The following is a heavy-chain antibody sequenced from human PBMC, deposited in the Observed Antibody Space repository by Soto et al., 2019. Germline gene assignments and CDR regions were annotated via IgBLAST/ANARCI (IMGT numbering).Heavy chain of an antibody. D-gene: IGHD3-22*01. CDR3: ARDLCYYDSSASRNAFDI. CDR2: IIPIFGTA. J-gene: IGHJ3*02. Sequence: SVKVSCKASGGTFSSYAISWVRQAPGQGLEWMGGIIPIFGTANYAQKFQGRVTITADESTSTAYMELSSLRSEDTAVYYCARDLCYYDSSASRNAFDIWGQGTMVTVSS. V-gene: IGHV1-69*13. CDR1: GGTFSSYA.